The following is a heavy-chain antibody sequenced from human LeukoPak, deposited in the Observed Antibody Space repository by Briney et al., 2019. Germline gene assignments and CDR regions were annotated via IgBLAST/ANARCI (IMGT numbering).Heavy chain of an antibody. CDR2: IYYSGST. J-gene: IGHJ6*02. Sequence: SETLSLTCTVSGDSISSYYWSWLRQPPGKGLEWIGNIYYSGSTNYNPSLKSRVTISVDTSKNQFSLKLSSVTAADTAVYYCASHCSSTSCYGMDVWGQGTTVTVSS. D-gene: IGHD2-2*01. CDR3: ASHCSSTSCYGMDV. CDR1: GDSISSYY. V-gene: IGHV4-59*01.